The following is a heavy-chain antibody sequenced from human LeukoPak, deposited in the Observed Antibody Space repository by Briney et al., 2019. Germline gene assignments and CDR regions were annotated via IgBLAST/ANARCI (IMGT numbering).Heavy chain of an antibody. CDR2: FDPEDGET. CDR3: ATGRMTTVTTWAY. CDR1: GYTLTVLS. V-gene: IGHV1-24*01. J-gene: IGHJ4*02. Sequence: ASVKVSCKVSGYTLTVLSMHWVRQAPGKGLEWMGGFDPEDGETIYAQKFQGRVTMTEDTSTDTAYMELSSLRSEDTAVCYCATGRMTTVTTWAYWGQGTLVTVSS. D-gene: IGHD4-17*01.